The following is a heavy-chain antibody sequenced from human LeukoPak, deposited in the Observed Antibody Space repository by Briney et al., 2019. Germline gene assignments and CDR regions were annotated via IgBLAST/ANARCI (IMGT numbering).Heavy chain of an antibody. Sequence: PGGSLRLSCAASGFTFSSSGMHWVRQAPGKGLEWVAVIWYDGSNKYYADSVKGRSTISRDNSKNTLYLQMNSLRAEDTAVYYCARELLWAFDYWGQGTLVTVSS. CDR1: GFTFSSSG. CDR3: ARELLWAFDY. CDR2: IWYDGSNK. D-gene: IGHD2-2*01. J-gene: IGHJ4*02. V-gene: IGHV3-33*01.